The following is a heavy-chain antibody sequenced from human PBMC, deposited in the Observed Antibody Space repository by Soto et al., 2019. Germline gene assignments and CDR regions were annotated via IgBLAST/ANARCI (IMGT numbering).Heavy chain of an antibody. CDR2: INAGNGNT. D-gene: IGHD6-13*01. CDR3: ARGSEPAYSSWYINGDY. V-gene: IGHV1-3*01. J-gene: IGHJ4*02. Sequence: QVQLVQSGAEVKKPGASVKVSCKASGYTFTSYAIHWVRQAPGQRLEWMGWINAGNGNTKYSQKFQDRVTITRDTSASTTYMELSSLRSEDTAVYYCARGSEPAYSSWYINGDYWGQGTPVTVSS. CDR1: GYTFTSYA.